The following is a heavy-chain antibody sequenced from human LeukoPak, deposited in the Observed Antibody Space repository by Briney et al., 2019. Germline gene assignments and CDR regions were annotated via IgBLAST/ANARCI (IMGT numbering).Heavy chain of an antibody. CDR1: GFTFSSYG. CDR2: ISYDGSNK. J-gene: IGHJ3*02. Sequence: PGGSLRLSCAASGFTFSSYGMHWVRQAPGKGLEWVAVISYDGSNKYYADSVKGRFTISRDNSKNTLYLQMNSLRAEDTAVYYCARGGYDSSGYYPDAFDIWGQGTMVTVSS. V-gene: IGHV3-30*03. CDR3: ARGGYDSSGYYPDAFDI. D-gene: IGHD3-22*01.